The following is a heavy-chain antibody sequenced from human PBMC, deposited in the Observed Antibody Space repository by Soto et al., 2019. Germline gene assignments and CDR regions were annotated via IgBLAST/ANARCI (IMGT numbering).Heavy chain of an antibody. CDR2: ISGSGGST. CDR1: GFTFSSYA. Sequence: EVQLLESGGGLVQPGGSLRLSCAASGFTFSSYAMSWVRQAPGKGLEWVSAISGSGGSTYYADSVEGRFTISRDNSKNTLYLHMNSLRAEDTAVYYCAKASGWFGEFDYWGQGTLVTVSS. CDR3: AKASGWFGEFDY. V-gene: IGHV3-23*01. J-gene: IGHJ4*02. D-gene: IGHD3-10*01.